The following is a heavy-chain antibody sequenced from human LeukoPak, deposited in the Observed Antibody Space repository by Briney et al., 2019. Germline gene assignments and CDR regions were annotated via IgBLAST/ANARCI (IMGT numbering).Heavy chain of an antibody. V-gene: IGHV3-53*01. CDR1: GGSISSGGYY. J-gene: IGHJ4*02. CDR3: AREDFDY. CDR2: IYSGGST. Sequence: LSLTCTVSGGSISSGGYYWSWIRQPPGKGLEWVSVIYSGGSTYYADSVKGRFTISRDNSKNTLYLQMNSLRAEDTAVYYCAREDFDYWGQGTLVTVSS.